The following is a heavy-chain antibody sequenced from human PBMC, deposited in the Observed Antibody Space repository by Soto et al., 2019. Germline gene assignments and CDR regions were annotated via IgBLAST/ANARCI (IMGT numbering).Heavy chain of an antibody. Sequence: GASVKVSCKASGGTFSSYAISWVRQAPGQGLEWMGGIIPIFGTANYAQKFQGRVTITADESTSTAYMELSSLRSEDTAVYYCARTDSSSSGFNWFDPWGQGTLVTVSS. CDR2: IIPIFGTA. CDR1: GGTFSSYA. J-gene: IGHJ5*02. CDR3: ARTDSSSSGFNWFDP. D-gene: IGHD6-6*01. V-gene: IGHV1-69*13.